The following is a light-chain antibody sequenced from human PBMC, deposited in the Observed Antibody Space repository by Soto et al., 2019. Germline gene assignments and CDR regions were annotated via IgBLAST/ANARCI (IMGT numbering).Light chain of an antibody. CDR1: STDLESHNL. V-gene: IGLV2-23*01. CDR3: CSYATATLL. Sequence: QSVLTQPASVSGSPGQSITISCTGASTDLESHNLVSWYQQHPGEGPKLVIYEATKRPSGVSTRFSGSKSGNTASLTISGLQPEDEAHYHCCSYATATLLFGGGTKVTVL. J-gene: IGLJ2*01. CDR2: EAT.